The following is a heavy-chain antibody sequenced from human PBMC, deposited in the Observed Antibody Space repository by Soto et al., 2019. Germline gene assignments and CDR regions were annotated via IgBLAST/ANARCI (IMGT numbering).Heavy chain of an antibody. J-gene: IGHJ6*02. D-gene: IGHD3-16*01. CDR2: IWYDGSNK. CDR3: ARDQVLYAPIPYYGMDV. V-gene: IGHV3-33*01. CDR1: GFTFSSYG. Sequence: QVQLVESGGGVVQPGRSLRLSCAASGFTFSSYGMHWVRQAPGKGLEWVAVIWYDGSNKYYVDSVKGRFTISRDNSKNTLYLQMNSLRAEDTAVYYCARDQVLYAPIPYYGMDVWGQGTTVTVSS.